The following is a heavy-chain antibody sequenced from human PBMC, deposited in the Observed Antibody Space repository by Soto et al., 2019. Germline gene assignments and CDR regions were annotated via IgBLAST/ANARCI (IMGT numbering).Heavy chain of an antibody. D-gene: IGHD6-19*01. J-gene: IGHJ4*02. CDR3: AKAPPARYSSGWQTYYFDY. CDR1: GFTFSSYA. CDR2: ISGSGGST. V-gene: IGHV3-23*01. Sequence: EVQLLESGGGLVQPGGSLRLSCAASGFTFSSYAMSWVRQAPGKGLEWVSAISGSGGSTYYADSVKGRFTISRDNSKNTLYLQMNSLRAEDTAVYYCAKAPPARYSSGWQTYYFDYWGQGTLVTVSS.